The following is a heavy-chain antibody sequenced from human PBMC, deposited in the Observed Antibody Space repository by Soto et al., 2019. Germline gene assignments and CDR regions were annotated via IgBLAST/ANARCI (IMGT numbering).Heavy chain of an antibody. J-gene: IGHJ6*02. CDR3: ARDFVADHDYCDYEDRRDV. CDR2: ISSSSSYT. Sequence: QVQLVESGGGLVKPGGSLRLSCAASGFTFSDYYMSWIRQAPGKGLEWVSYISSSSSYTNYADSVKGRFTISRDNAKNSLYLQMNSLRAEDTAVYYWARDFVADHDYCDYEDRRDVWGQGTTVTVSS. CDR1: GFTFSDYY. V-gene: IGHV3-11*06. D-gene: IGHD4-17*01.